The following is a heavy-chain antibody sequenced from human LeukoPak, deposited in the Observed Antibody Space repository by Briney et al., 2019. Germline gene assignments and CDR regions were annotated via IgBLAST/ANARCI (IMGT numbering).Heavy chain of an antibody. Sequence: ASVQVSCKASGYTFTGYYMHWVRQAPGQGLEWMGWINPNSGGTNYAQKFQGRVTMTRDTSISTAYMELSRLRSDDTAVYYCARVSASYYYDSSGYPDYYFDYWGQGTLVTVSS. CDR1: GYTFTGYY. CDR3: ARVSASYYYDSSGYPDYYFDY. CDR2: INPNSGGT. D-gene: IGHD3-22*01. V-gene: IGHV1-2*02. J-gene: IGHJ4*02.